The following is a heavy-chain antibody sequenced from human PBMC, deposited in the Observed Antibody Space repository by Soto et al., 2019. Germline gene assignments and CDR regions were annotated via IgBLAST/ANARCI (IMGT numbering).Heavy chain of an antibody. D-gene: IGHD3-10*01. CDR2: ISWNSGSI. CDR1: GFTFDDYA. J-gene: IGHJ4*02. V-gene: IGHV3-9*01. CDR3: AKESASDRGSSGFDY. Sequence: GGSLRLSCAASGFTFDDYAMHWVRQAPGKGLEWVSGISWNSGSIGYADSVKGRFTISRDNAKNSLYLQMNSLRAEDTALYYCAKESASDRGSSGFDYWGQGTLVTVSS.